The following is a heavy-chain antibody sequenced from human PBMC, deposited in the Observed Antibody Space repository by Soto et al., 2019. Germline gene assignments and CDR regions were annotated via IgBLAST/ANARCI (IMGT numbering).Heavy chain of an antibody. V-gene: IGHV5-51*01. CDR3: ARTSAAGKYYDGMDV. J-gene: IGHJ6*02. Sequence: GESLKISCKGSGYSFIDYWIGWVRQVPGKGLEWMGVIYPGDSDTRYSPSFQGQVTISADKSISTAYLQWSSLKASDTAMYYCARTSAAGKYYDGMDVWGQGTTVTVSS. CDR1: GYSFIDYW. CDR2: IYPGDSDT. D-gene: IGHD6-13*01.